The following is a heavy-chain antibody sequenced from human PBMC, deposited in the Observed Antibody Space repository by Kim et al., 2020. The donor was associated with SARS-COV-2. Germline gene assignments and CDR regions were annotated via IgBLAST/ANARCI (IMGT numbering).Heavy chain of an antibody. Sequence: SVKVSCKASGGTFSGLAINWVRQAPGQRLEWMGGIIPMSGKANYTQKFQGRVTMTADESTSTAYMALRSLRFDDTAVYYCASPWAPGKYWGQGTLVTVS. CDR3: ASPWAPGKY. V-gene: IGHV1-69*13. CDR2: IIPMSGKA. D-gene: IGHD3-10*01. CDR1: GGTFSGLA. J-gene: IGHJ4*02.